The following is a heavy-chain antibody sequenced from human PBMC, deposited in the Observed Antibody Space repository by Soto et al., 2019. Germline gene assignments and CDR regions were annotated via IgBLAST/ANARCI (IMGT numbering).Heavy chain of an antibody. V-gene: IGHV3-49*03. CDR1: GFTFGDYA. CDR2: IRSKAYGGTT. CDR3: TTGYFDWSVMFDY. J-gene: IGHJ4*02. D-gene: IGHD3-9*01. Sequence: PGGSLRLSCTASGFTFGDYAMSWFRQAPGKGLEWVGFIRSKAYGGTTEYAAPVKGRFTISRDDSKNTLYLQMNSLKTEDTAVYYCTTGYFDWSVMFDYWGQGTLVTVSS.